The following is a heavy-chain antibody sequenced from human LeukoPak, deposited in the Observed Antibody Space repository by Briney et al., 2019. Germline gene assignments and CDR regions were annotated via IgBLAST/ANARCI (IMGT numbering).Heavy chain of an antibody. CDR1: GFTFSSYS. D-gene: IGHD3-10*01. Sequence: GGSQRLSCAASGFTFSSYSMNWVRQAPGKGLEWVSSISSSSSYIYYADSVKGRFTISRDNAKNSLYLQMNSLRAEDTAVYYCARDTYYYGSGGSFDIWGQGTMVTVSS. CDR3: ARDTYYYGSGGSFDI. V-gene: IGHV3-21*01. J-gene: IGHJ3*02. CDR2: ISSSSSYI.